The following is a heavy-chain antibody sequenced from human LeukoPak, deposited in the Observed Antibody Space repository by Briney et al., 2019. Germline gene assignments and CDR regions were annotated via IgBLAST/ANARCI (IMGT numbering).Heavy chain of an antibody. Sequence: GGSLRLSCAVSGFTFSSNAMSWVRQAPGKGLEWVSSIGFTGATTYYADSVQRRFTISRDNFKNSLYLQMNSLRAEDRAVYYCAELGITMIGGGWGKGSKVSNSS. CDR1: GFTFSSNA. CDR2: IGFTGATT. D-gene: IGHD3-10*02. CDR3: AELGITMIGGG. J-gene: IGHJ6*01. V-gene: IGHV3-23*01.